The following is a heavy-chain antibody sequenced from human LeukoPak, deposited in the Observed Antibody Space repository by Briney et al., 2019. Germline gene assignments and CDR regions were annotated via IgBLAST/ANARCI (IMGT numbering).Heavy chain of an antibody. D-gene: IGHD4-23*01. CDR1: GASISSYY. CDR3: ARRSISGNSWDYFDY. V-gene: IGHV4-59*08. CDR2: MYYSGST. J-gene: IGHJ4*02. Sequence: SETLSLTCTVSGASISSYYWSWLRQPPGKGLEWIAFMYYSGSTNYNPSLKSRVTISLDTSKNQFSLKLSSVTAADTAVYCCARRSISGNSWDYFDYWGQGTLVTVSS.